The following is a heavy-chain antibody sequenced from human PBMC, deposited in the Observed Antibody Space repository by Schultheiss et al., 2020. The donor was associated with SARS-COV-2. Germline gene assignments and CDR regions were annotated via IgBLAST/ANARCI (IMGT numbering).Heavy chain of an antibody. J-gene: IGHJ6*02. D-gene: IGHD3-22*01. CDR3: ASGSYYDSRDLDYYGMDV. CDR2: IIPVLARV. CDR1: GDTFSGYA. Sequence: SVKVSCKASGDTFSGYAISWVRQAPGQGLEWMGGIIPVLARVNYAQRFQGRVTITADKSTTTAYMELRSLRSDDTAVYYCASGSYYDSRDLDYYGMDVWGQGTTVTVSS. V-gene: IGHV1-69*10.